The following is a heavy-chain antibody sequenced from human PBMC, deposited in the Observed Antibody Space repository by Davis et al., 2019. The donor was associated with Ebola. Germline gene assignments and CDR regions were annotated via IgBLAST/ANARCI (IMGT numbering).Heavy chain of an antibody. CDR3: AKSLLFSPSHMSEFRGVDY. Sequence: PGGSLRLSCAASGFTYDPYAMHWVRQRPGKGLEWVSGVLWNSGDIGYADSVKGRFTISRDNSKNTVSLQMDSLRADDTAVYYCAKSLLFSPSHMSEFRGVDYWGQGTVVTVSS. CDR1: GFTYDPYA. CDR2: VLWNSGDI. J-gene: IGHJ4*02. V-gene: IGHV3-9*01. D-gene: IGHD3-10*01.